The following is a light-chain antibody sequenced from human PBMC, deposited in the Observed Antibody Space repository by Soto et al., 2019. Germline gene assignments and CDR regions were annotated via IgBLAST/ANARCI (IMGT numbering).Light chain of an antibody. CDR2: ENN. Sequence: QAVVTQPPSVSEAPGQRVTISCTGSSSNIGAGYEAHWYQQVPGTAPKLLIYENNNRPSGVPDRFSDSKSGTSASLAITGLQAEDEAEYYCQSYDSSLSGYVFGTGTKLTVL. CDR3: QSYDSSLSGYV. CDR1: SSNIGAGYE. V-gene: IGLV1-40*01. J-gene: IGLJ1*01.